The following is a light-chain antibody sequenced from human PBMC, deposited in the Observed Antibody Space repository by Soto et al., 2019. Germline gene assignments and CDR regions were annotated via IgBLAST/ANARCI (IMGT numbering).Light chain of an antibody. CDR3: QKYNNWPVT. CDR2: SAS. Sequence: EIVMTQSPATLSVSPGERATLSCRASQSVSSKLAWYQQKPGQAPRLLIYSASTRATGIPARFSGSGSETEFTLTISRLQSEDFAAYYCQKYNNWPVTFGGGTKVEIK. CDR1: QSVSSK. V-gene: IGKV3-15*01. J-gene: IGKJ4*01.